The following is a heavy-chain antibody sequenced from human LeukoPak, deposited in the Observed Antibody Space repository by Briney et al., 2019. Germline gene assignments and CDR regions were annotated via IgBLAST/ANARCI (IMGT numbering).Heavy chain of an antibody. V-gene: IGHV3-7*01. CDR3: ARDPGVNYYDSSGYSFP. Sequence: GGSLRLSCAASGFTFSSYWMSWVRQAPGKGLEWVPNIKQDGSEKYYVDSVKGRFTISRDNAKNSLYLQMNSLRAEDTAVYYCARDPGVNYYDSSGYSFPWGQGTLVTVSS. CDR2: IKQDGSEK. J-gene: IGHJ5*02. CDR1: GFTFSSYW. D-gene: IGHD3-22*01.